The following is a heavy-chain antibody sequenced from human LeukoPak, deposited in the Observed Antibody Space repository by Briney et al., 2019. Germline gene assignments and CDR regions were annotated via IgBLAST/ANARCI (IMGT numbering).Heavy chain of an antibody. CDR2: ISYDGSNK. J-gene: IGHJ6*02. Sequence: GGSLRLSCAASGFTFSSYGMHWVRQAPGKGLEWVAVISYDGSNKYYADSVKGRFTISRDNSKNTLYLQMNSLRAEDTAVYYCAKAGISYGDPYYYYYGMDVWGQGTTVTVSS. CDR3: AKAGISYGDPYYYYYGMDV. D-gene: IGHD4-17*01. V-gene: IGHV3-30*18. CDR1: GFTFSSYG.